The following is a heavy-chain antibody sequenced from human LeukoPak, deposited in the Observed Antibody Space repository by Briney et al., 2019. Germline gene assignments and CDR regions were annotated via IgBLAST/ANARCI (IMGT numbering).Heavy chain of an antibody. CDR2: IYYSGST. J-gene: IGHJ4*02. CDR3: ARGTRNFDY. CDR1: GVSISSYY. Sequence: SETLSLTCTVSGVSISSYYWSWLRQPPGKGLEWIGYIYYSGSTNYNPSLKSRVNISVDTSKNQFSLKLSSVTAADTAVYYCARGTRNFDYWGQGTLVTVSS. D-gene: IGHD3/OR15-3a*01. V-gene: IGHV4-59*08.